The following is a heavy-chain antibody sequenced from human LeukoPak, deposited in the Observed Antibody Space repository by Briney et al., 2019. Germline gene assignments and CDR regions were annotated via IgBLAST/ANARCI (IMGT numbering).Heavy chain of an antibody. J-gene: IGHJ4*02. D-gene: IGHD3-22*01. CDR2: IYYSGST. CDR1: GGSISSYY. Sequence: SETLSLTCTVSGGSISSYYWSWIRQPPGKGLEWIGYIYYSGSTNYNPSLKSRVTISVDTSKNQFSLKLSSVPAADTAVYYCAREEYYYDSSGYSRGAFDYWGQGTLVTVSS. V-gene: IGHV4-59*01. CDR3: AREEYYYDSSGYSRGAFDY.